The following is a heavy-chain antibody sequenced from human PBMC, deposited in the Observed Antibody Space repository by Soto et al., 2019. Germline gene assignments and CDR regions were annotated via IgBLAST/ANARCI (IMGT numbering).Heavy chain of an antibody. CDR2: ISYDGSNK. CDR1: GFTFSSYG. Sequence: QVQLVESGGGVVQPGRSLRLSCAASGFTFSSYGMHWVRQAPGKGLEWVAVISYDGSNKYYADSVKGRFTISRDNSKNTLYLQMNSLRAEDTAVYYCAKDLLRGEDYWGQGTLVNVSS. V-gene: IGHV3-30*18. D-gene: IGHD4-17*01. CDR3: AKDLLRGEDY. J-gene: IGHJ4*02.